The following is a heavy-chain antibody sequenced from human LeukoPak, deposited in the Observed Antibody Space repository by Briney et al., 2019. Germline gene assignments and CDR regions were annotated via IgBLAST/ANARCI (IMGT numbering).Heavy chain of an antibody. CDR2: INWNGGST. CDR3: ARGSGANLYTYSFHY. CDR1: GFTFDDYA. J-gene: IGHJ4*02. Sequence: GGSLRLSCAASGFTFDDYAMSWVRQAPGKGLEWVSGINWNGGSTSYADSVKGRFTISRDNAKNSLYLQMNSLRAEDTALYYCARGSGANLYTYSFHYWGQGTLVTASS. D-gene: IGHD1-26*01. V-gene: IGHV3-20*04.